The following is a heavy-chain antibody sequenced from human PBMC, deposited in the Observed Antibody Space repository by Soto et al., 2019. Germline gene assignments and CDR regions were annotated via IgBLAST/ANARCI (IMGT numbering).Heavy chain of an antibody. J-gene: IGHJ4*02. V-gene: IGHV3-21*01. D-gene: IGHD1-26*01. Sequence: VWSLRLSCAASGFTFSSYSMNWVRQAPGKGLEWVSSISSSSSYIYYADSVKGRFTISRDNAKNSLYLQMNSLRAEDTAVYYCARGGSYSTTNCDYWGQGTLVTVSA. CDR3: ARGGSYSTTNCDY. CDR2: ISSSSSYI. CDR1: GFTFSSYS.